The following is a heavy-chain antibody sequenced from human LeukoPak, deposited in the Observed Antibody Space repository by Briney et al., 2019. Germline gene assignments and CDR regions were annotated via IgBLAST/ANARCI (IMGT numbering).Heavy chain of an antibody. V-gene: IGHV1-24*01. D-gene: IGHD3-9*01. J-gene: IGHJ6*03. CDR3: AKDRYVPDWYYYYMDV. Sequence: GASVKVSCKVSGYTLTELSMHWVRQAPGKGLEWMGGFDPEDGETIYAQKFQGRVTMTEDTSTDTAYMELSSLRSEDTAVYYCAKDRYVPDWYYYYMDVWGKGTTVTVSS. CDR2: FDPEDGET. CDR1: GYTLTELS.